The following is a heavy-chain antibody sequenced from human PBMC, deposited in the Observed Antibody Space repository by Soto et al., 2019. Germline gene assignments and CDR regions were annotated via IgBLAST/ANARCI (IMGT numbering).Heavy chain of an antibody. D-gene: IGHD4-4*01. CDR2: IGGSGGNT. CDR3: ARVASDYINSADP. CDR1: GFIFNAYA. V-gene: IGHV3-23*01. J-gene: IGHJ5*02. Sequence: EVQLLESGGGLVQPGGSLRLSCAASGFIFNAYAMTWVRQAPGKGLEWVSAIGGSGGNTYYASSVKGRFTISRDNSKDTVDLEMNRLRVDVTAVYFCARVASDYINSADPWGQGILVTVSS.